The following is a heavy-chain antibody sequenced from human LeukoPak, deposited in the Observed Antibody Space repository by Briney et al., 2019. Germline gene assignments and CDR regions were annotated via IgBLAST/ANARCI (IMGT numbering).Heavy chain of an antibody. CDR3: ARLNSDFWSGYYYYYMDV. J-gene: IGHJ6*03. V-gene: IGHV3-48*01. CDR2: ISSSSSTI. D-gene: IGHD3-3*01. Sequence: PGGSLRLSCAASGFTFSSYAMSWVRQAPGKGLEWVSYISSSSSTIYYADSVKGRFTISRDNAKNSLYLQMNSLRAEDTAVYYCARLNSDFWSGYYYYYMDVWGKGTTVTVSS. CDR1: GFTFSSYA.